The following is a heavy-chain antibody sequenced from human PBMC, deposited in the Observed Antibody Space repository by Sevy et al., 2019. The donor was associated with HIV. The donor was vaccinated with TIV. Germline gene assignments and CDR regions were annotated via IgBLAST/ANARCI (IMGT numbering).Heavy chain of an antibody. J-gene: IGHJ3*02. V-gene: IGHV3-74*01. CDR3: GREMISMVPGVPDAFDI. Sequence: GGSLRLSCAASGFTFGNYWMHWVRQAPGRGLVWISRINNDGSNTNYADSVKGRFTTSRDNAKNTQYLQMNSLRAEDTAVYYCGREMISMVPGVPDAFDIWGQGTMVTVSS. CDR2: INNDGSNT. D-gene: IGHD3-10*01. CDR1: GFTFGNYW.